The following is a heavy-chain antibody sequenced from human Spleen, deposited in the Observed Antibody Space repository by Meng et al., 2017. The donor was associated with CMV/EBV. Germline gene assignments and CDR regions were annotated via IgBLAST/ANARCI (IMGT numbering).Heavy chain of an antibody. Sequence: SETLSLTCTVSGGSISNYYWGWIRQPPGKGLEWIGSIYYSGSTNYNPSLKSRVTISVDTSKNQFSLKLSSVTAADTAVYYCARDARSTSYYYYGMDVWGQGTTVTVSS. CDR1: GGSISNYY. CDR2: IYYSGST. J-gene: IGHJ6*02. V-gene: IGHV4-59*01. D-gene: IGHD2-2*01. CDR3: ARDARSTSYYYYGMDV.